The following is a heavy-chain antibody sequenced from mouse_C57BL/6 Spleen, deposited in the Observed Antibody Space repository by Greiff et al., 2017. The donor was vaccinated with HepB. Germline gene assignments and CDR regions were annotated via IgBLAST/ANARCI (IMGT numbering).Heavy chain of an antibody. Sequence: EVQGVESGGGLVQPGGSLSLSCAASGFTFTDYYMSWVRQPPGKALEWLGFIRNKANGYTTEYSASVKGRFTISRDNSQSILYLQMNALRAEDSATYYCARYPYGSVYAMDYWGQGTSVTVSS. CDR3: ARYPYGSVYAMDY. D-gene: IGHD1-1*01. CDR1: GFTFTDYY. J-gene: IGHJ4*01. CDR2: IRNKANGYTT. V-gene: IGHV7-3*01.